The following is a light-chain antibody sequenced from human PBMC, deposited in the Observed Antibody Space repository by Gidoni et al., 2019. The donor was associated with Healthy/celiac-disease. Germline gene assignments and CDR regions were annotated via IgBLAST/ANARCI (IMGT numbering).Light chain of an antibody. CDR3: QQYNSYPRT. CDR1: QGISSA. V-gene: IGKV1-13*02. CDR2: DAS. J-gene: IGKJ1*01. Sequence: AIQLTQSPSSLSASVGDRVTITCRASQGISSALAWYQQKPGKAPKLLIYDASSLASGVPSRFSGSGSGTDFTLTISSLQPEDFATYYCQQYNSYPRTFXXXTKVEIK.